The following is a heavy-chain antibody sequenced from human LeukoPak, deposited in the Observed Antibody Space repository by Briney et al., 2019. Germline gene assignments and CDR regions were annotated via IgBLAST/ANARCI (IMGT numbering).Heavy chain of an antibody. CDR2: ISASGAST. CDR1: GFTFSSYA. V-gene: IGHV3-23*01. D-gene: IGHD6-19*01. CDR3: AKDRASVAGESGFDY. J-gene: IGHJ4*02. Sequence: GGSLRLSCAASGFTFSSYAMSWVRQAPGKGLEWVSAISASGASTYYADSVKGRFTISRDNSKSSLFLQMNSLRAEGTAVYYCAKDRASVAGESGFDYWGQGTLVTVSS.